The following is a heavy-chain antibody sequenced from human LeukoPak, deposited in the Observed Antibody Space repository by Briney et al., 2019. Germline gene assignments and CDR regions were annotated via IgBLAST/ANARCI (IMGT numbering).Heavy chain of an antibody. CDR1: GGSISSYY. CDR2: IYYSGST. V-gene: IGHV4-59*01. CDR3: ARERHGHPFDS. Sequence: SETLSLTRTVSGGSISSYYWSWIRQPPGKGLEWIGCIYYSGSTNYNPSFKSRVTISVDTSKNQFSLNLSSVTAADTAVYYCARERHGHPFDSWGRGTLVTVSS. J-gene: IGHJ4*02.